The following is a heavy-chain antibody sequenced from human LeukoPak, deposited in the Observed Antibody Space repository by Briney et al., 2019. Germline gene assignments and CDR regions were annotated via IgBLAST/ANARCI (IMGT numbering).Heavy chain of an antibody. D-gene: IGHD4-17*01. V-gene: IGHV5-51*01. J-gene: IGHJ3*02. CDR1: GFTFTSYW. CDR3: ARSFYYGDFRDAFDI. Sequence: GESLKLSCKGSGFTFTSYWIGWVRQLPGKGLEWMGIIYPGDSDTRYSPSFQGQVTISADKSISTAYLQWSSLKASDTAMYYCARSFYYGDFRDAFDIWGQGTMVTVSS. CDR2: IYPGDSDT.